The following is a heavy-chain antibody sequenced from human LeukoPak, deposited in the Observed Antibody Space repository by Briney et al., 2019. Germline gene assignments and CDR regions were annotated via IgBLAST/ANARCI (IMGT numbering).Heavy chain of an antibody. J-gene: IGHJ4*02. V-gene: IGHV3-30*03. CDR2: IKYDGSKT. D-gene: IGHD2-21*01. Sequence: PRGSLRLSCAASGFTFSSYGMHWVRQAPGKGLEWVAAIKYDGSKTHYADSVKGRFTISRDNSKDTLYLQMNSLRADDTAVYYCARDGVTPPGIFNFDYWGQGTLVTVSS. CDR1: GFTFSSYG. CDR3: ARDGVTPPGIFNFDY.